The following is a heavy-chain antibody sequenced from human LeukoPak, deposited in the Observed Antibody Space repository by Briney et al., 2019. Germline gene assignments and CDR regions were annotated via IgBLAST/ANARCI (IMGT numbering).Heavy chain of an antibody. V-gene: IGHV3-23*01. CDR2: ISGSGGST. D-gene: IGHD5-18*01. J-gene: IGHJ4*02. Sequence: GGSLRLSCAASGFTFSSYGMSWVRQAPGKGLEWVSGISGSGGSTYYADSLKGRFTISRDNSKNTLYPQMISLRAEDTAVYYWAKVGWAAMVRGASSDDYWGQGTLVTASS. CDR3: AKVGWAAMVRGASSDDY. CDR1: GFTFSSYG.